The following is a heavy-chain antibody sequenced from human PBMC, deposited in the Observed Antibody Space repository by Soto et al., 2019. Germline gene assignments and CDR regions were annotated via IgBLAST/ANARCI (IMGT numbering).Heavy chain of an antibody. CDR3: ARDLGSGSNGPPYYYYMDV. D-gene: IGHD3-10*01. CDR2: IYHSGST. CDR1: SGSISSSNW. Sequence: QVQLQESGPGLVKPSGTLSLTCAVSSGSISSSNWWSWVRQPPGKGLEWIGGIYHSGSTNYNPSLKSRVTISVDKSKNQFSLKLSSVTAADTAVYYCARDLGSGSNGPPYYYYMDVWGKGTTVTVSS. V-gene: IGHV4-4*02. J-gene: IGHJ6*03.